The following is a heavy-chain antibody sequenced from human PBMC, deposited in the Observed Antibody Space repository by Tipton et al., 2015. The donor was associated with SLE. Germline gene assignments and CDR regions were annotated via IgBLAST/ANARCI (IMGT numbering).Heavy chain of an antibody. D-gene: IGHD1-26*01. CDR2: VFNSGSP. CDR3: ARVGGAFDY. CDR1: GGSISSHF. Sequence: TLSLTCTVSGGSISSHFWHWIRQPPGKGLEWIGYVFNSGSPYYNPSLKSRVTISVDTSKNQFSLKLNSVTAADTAVYYCARVGGAFDYWGQGTLVTVSS. V-gene: IGHV4-59*11. J-gene: IGHJ4*02.